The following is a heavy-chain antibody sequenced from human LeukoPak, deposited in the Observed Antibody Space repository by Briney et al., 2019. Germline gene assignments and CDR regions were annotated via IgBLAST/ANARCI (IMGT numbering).Heavy chain of an antibody. CDR2: MAPRDDGA. D-gene: IGHD1-26*01. Sequence: ASVKVSCKASGYSFSNYHVHWIRQAPGQGLEWVGIMAPRDDGAHYAQKFQGRVTVTRDTSTSTLYMDLSSLRSEDTAVYYCAREVRTGIGATDYWGQGTLVTVSS. V-gene: IGHV1-46*01. CDR1: GYSFSNYH. J-gene: IGHJ4*02. CDR3: AREVRTGIGATDY.